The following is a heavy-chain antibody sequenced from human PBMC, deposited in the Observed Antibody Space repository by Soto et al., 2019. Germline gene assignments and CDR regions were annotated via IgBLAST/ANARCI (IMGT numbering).Heavy chain of an antibody. Sequence: QEQLVQSGGGVVQPGRSLRLSCEASGFTFSRNAMHWVRQAPGKRLEWVAVISFDGNNQYYTDSVKGRFTISRDNSKNTLDLQMNSLRREDTAVYYCARDGEYSGFYYGMDVWGQGTTVTVSS. D-gene: IGHD5-12*01. CDR2: ISFDGNNQ. V-gene: IGHV3-30-3*01. CDR1: GFTFSRNA. CDR3: ARDGEYSGFYYGMDV. J-gene: IGHJ6*02.